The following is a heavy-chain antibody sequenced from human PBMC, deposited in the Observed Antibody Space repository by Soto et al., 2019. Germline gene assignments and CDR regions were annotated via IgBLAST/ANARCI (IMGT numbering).Heavy chain of an antibody. CDR3: AKDWSSSWSGRELVVDP. D-gene: IGHD6-13*01. CDR2: ISGSGGST. CDR1: GFTFSSYA. V-gene: IGHV3-23*01. J-gene: IGHJ5*02. Sequence: GGSLRLSCAASGFTFSSYAMSWVRQAPGKGLEWVSAISGSGGSTYYADSGKGRFTISIENSKNTPYLQMTSLRAEDTAVYYCAKDWSSSWSGRELVVDPWGQGTLVTVSS.